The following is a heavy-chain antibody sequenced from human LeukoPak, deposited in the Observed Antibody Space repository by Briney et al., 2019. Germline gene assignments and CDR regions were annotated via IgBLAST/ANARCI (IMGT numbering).Heavy chain of an antibody. CDR2: ISAYNGNT. J-gene: IGHJ3*02. Sequence: ASVKVSCKASGYTFTSYGISWVRQAPGQGPEWMGWISAYNGNTNYAQKLQGRVTMTTDTSTSTAYMELRSLRSDDTAVYYCARGGSYLPTMGAFDIWGQGTMVTVPS. V-gene: IGHV1-18*01. CDR1: GYTFTSYG. CDR3: ARGGSYLPTMGAFDI. D-gene: IGHD1-26*01.